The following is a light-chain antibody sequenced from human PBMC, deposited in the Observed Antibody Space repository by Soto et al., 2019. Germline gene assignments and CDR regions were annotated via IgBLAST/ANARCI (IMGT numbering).Light chain of an antibody. CDR3: SSYTSKNDRV. CDR1: SSDIGTYNY. J-gene: IGLJ1*01. CDR2: EVS. V-gene: IGLV2-14*01. Sequence: QSVLTQPASVSGSPGQSITISGTGTSSDIGTYNYVSWYQQHPGKAPKLVIYEVSYRPSGVSIRFSASKSVNTASLTISGLQAEDEADYYCSSYTSKNDRVFGTGTKLTVL.